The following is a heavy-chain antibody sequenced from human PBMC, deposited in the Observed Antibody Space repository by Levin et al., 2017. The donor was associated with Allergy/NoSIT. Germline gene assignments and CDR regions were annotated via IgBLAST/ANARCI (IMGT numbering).Heavy chain of an antibody. CDR1: GYTFTGYY. J-gene: IGHJ4*02. CDR2: INPNSGGT. D-gene: IGHD1-26*01. CDR3: ARDRSGSYWGLDY. Sequence: GESLKISCKASGYTFTGYYMHWVRQAPGQGLEWMGWINPNSGGTNYAQKFQGRVTMTRDTSISTAYMELSRLRSDDTAVYYCARDRSGSYWGLDYWGQGTLVTVSS. V-gene: IGHV1-2*02.